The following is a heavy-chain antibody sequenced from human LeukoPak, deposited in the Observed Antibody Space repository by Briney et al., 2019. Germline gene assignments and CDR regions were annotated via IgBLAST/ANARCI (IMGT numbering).Heavy chain of an antibody. V-gene: IGHV4-31*03. CDR1: GGSITSGGYY. CDR3: ARTLTPITTISYFDY. J-gene: IGHJ4*02. CDR2: IYYSGST. D-gene: IGHD4-11*01. Sequence: PSQTLSLTCTVSGGSITSGGYYWSWIRQHPGKGLEWIGYIYYSGSTYYNPSLKSRVIISVDTSKNQFSLELSSVTAADTAVYYCARTLTPITTISYFDYWGQGTLVTVSP.